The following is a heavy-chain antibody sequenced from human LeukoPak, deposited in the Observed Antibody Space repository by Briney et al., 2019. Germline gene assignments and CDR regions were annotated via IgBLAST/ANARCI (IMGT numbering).Heavy chain of an antibody. D-gene: IGHD2-2*01. Sequence: GGSLRLSCAASGFTFSSYSMNWVRQAPGKGLEWVSSISSSSSHIYYADSVKGRFTISRDNAKNSLYLQMNSLRAEDTAVYYCARDSGIVVVPAAIGYWGQGTLVTVSS. J-gene: IGHJ4*02. V-gene: IGHV3-21*01. CDR1: GFTFSSYS. CDR2: ISSSSSHI. CDR3: ARDSGIVVVPAAIGY.